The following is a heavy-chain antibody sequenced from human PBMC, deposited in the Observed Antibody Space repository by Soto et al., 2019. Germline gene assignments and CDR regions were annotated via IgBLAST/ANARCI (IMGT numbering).Heavy chain of an antibody. CDR1: GGSISSGDYY. J-gene: IGHJ6*02. CDR3: ARVPGDYDPYYYYGMDV. V-gene: IGHV4-30-4*01. D-gene: IGHD4-17*01. CDR2: IYYSGST. Sequence: SETLSLTCTVSGGSISSGDYYWSWIRQPPGKGLEWIGYIYYSGSTYYNPSLKSRVTISVDTSKNQFSLKLSSVTAADTAVYYCARVPGDYDPYYYYGMDVWGQGPTVTVYS.